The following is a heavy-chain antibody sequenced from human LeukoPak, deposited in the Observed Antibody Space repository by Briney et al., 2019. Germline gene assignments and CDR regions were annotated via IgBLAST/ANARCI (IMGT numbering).Heavy chain of an antibody. Sequence: SETLSLTCTVSGGSISSSYRFWAWRRQTPGKVVEWVGTTYCTGSTNYNPSLKSRVTISVDVSTNTFSLNLGSVTAADTAVYYCARLLGGYFAGDAFDVWGQGTMVTVSS. J-gene: IGHJ3*01. V-gene: IGHV4-39*02. D-gene: IGHD3-9*01. CDR1: GGSISSSYRF. CDR2: TYCTGST. CDR3: ARLLGGYFAGDAFDV.